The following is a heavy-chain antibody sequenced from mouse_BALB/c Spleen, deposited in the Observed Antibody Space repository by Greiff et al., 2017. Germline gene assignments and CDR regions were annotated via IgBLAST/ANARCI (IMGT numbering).Heavy chain of an antibody. CDR3: ASHDGYYAMDY. D-gene: IGHD2-3*01. V-gene: IGHV5-15*02. CDR1: GFTFSDYG. CDR2: ISNLAYSI. Sequence: EVKLVESGGGLVQPGGSRKLSCAASGFTFSDYGMAWVRQAPGKGPEWVAFISNLAYSIYYADTVTGRFTISRENAKNTLYLEMSSLRSEDTAMYYCASHDGYYAMDYWGQGTSVTVSS. J-gene: IGHJ4*01.